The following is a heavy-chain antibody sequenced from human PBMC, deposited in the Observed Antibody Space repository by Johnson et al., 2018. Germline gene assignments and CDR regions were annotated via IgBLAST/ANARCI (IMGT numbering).Heavy chain of an antibody. D-gene: IGHD2-15*01. CDR2: IKQDGSEK. V-gene: IGHV3-7*01. CDR3: ARVYCSGGSCYSGLDAFDI. Sequence: VQLVESGGGLVQPGGSLRLSCAASGFTFSSYWMSWVRQAPGKGLEWVANIKQDGSEKYYVDSVKGRFTISRDNAKSSLYLQMNSLRAEDTAVYYCARVYCSGGSCYSGLDAFDIWGQGTKVTVSS. J-gene: IGHJ3*02. CDR1: GFTFSSYW.